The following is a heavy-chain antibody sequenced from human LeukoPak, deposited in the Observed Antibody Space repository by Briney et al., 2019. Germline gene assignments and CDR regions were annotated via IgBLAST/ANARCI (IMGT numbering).Heavy chain of an antibody. CDR1: GYSFTSYW. D-gene: IGHD3-3*01. CDR3: ARRGLTIFGVVSWFDP. V-gene: IGHV5-51*01. Sequence: GESLKVSCKGSGYSFTSYWIGWVRQMPGKGLEWMGIIYPGGSDTRYSPSFQGQVTISADKSISTAYLQWSSLKASDTAMYYCARRGLTIFGVVSWFDPWGQGTLVTVSS. J-gene: IGHJ5*02. CDR2: IYPGGSDT.